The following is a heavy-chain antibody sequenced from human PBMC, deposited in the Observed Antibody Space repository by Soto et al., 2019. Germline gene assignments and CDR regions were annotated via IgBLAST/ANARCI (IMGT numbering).Heavy chain of an antibody. Sequence: QVQLVQSGAEVKRPGDSVTVSCKTSGYIFTSYWIHWVRQAPGQGLEWMGLIKPSGGSTTYAQKFQGRVTMTRDTPTSTVYMGLRSLKSEDTAVYYCARVEGYSADERDWGQGTLVTVSS. CDR1: GYIFTSYW. J-gene: IGHJ4*02. D-gene: IGHD5-12*01. CDR3: ARVEGYSADERD. V-gene: IGHV1-46*01. CDR2: IKPSGGST.